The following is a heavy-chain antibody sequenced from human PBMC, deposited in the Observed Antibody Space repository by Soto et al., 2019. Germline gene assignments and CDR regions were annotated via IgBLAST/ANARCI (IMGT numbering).Heavy chain of an antibody. D-gene: IGHD2-2*01. CDR2: INHRGAT. V-gene: IGHV4-34*01. CDR1: GGSFSGYS. J-gene: IGHJ4*02. Sequence: SETLSLTCAVYGGSFSGYSWSWIRQSPGKGLEWIGEINHRGATNYKPSLKSRVTILEDTSKYQFSLRLNSVTAADTAVYYCARGLGYCSSVSCPTIQRAQRTPVTVSS. CDR3: ARGLGYCSSVSCPTIQ.